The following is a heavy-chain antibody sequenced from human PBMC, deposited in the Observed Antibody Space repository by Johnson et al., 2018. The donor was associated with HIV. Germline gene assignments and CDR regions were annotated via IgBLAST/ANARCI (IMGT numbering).Heavy chain of an antibody. CDR2: ISFDGNLK. Sequence: VQLVESGGGVVQPGKSLTLSCVGSGLSFSNFGIHWVRQAPGKGPEWVAVISFDGNLKKYADSVKGRFTVSRDSAKNSLSLQMNSLRAEDTALYYCARGCSVLQHLEWSFAAFDIWGQGTMVTVSS. CDR3: ARGCSVLQHLEWSFAAFDI. CDR1: GLSFSNFG. D-gene: IGHD3-3*01. J-gene: IGHJ3*02. V-gene: IGHV3-33*08.